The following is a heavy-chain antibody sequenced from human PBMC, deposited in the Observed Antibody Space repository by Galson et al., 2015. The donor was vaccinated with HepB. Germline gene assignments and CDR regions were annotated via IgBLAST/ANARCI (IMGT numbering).Heavy chain of an antibody. CDR2: IIPLSGTA. CDR1: GGSFSRFA. V-gene: IGHV1-69*13. CDR3: ARYDYGGNLGLFDY. J-gene: IGHJ4*02. Sequence: SVKVSCKASGGSFSRFAISWVRQAPGQGLEWMGGIIPLSGTAIYAQRFQGRVTFSADESTGTAYMELSSVRSGGTAIYYRARYDYGGNLGLFDYWGQGTLVTVSS. D-gene: IGHD4-23*01.